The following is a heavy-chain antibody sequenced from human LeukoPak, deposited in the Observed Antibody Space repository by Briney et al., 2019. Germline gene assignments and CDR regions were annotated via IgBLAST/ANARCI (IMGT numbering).Heavy chain of an antibody. CDR2: INSDGSST. D-gene: IGHD6-13*01. CDR1: GFTFSSYW. J-gene: IGHJ6*02. Sequence: GGSLRLSCAASGFTFSSYWMHWVRHAPGKGLVWVSRINSDGSSTSYADSVKGRFTISRDNAKNTLYLQMNSLRAEDTAVYYCARASAAGTYYGMDVWGQGTTVTVSS. V-gene: IGHV3-74*01. CDR3: ARASAAGTYYGMDV.